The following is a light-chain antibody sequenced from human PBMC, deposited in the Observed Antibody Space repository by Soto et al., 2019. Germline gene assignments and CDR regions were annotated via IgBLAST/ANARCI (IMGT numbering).Light chain of an antibody. V-gene: IGKV1-33*01. CDR2: DAS. Sequence: DIQMTQSPSSLTASVGDSVTITCQASQDITNYLNWYQHKPGKAPKLLIYDASNLEPWVPSRFSGRGSGRDFTFTLSSLQPEDTATYYCQQYEDIPPTFGQGTRLDIK. CDR1: QDITNY. CDR3: QQYEDIPPT. J-gene: IGKJ5*01.